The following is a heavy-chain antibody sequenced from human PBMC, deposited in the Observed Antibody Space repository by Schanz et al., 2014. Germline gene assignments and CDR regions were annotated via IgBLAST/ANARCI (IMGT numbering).Heavy chain of an antibody. D-gene: IGHD1-20*01. CDR2: LWHDGSKK. CDR3: ANNWNLDY. V-gene: IGHV3-23*03. CDR1: GFSLDIFA. Sequence: EVQLLESGGGLVEPGGSLRLSCATSGFSLDIFAVSWVRQAPGKGLEWVAILWHDGSKKYYADSVKGRFTVSRDNSKNTLYLQLNSLRAEDTAVYCCANNWNLDYWGQGTLXTVSS. J-gene: IGHJ4*02.